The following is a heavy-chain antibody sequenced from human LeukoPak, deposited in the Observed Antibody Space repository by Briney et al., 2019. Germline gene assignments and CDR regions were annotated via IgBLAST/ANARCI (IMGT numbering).Heavy chain of an antibody. CDR1: GYTFTGYY. Sequence: ASVKVSCKASGYTFTGYYMHWVRQAPGQGLEWMGWINPNSGGTNYAQKFQGGVTMTRDTSISTAYMELSRLRSDDTAVYYCARVGSYSSSRGGDYFDYWGQGTLVTVSS. CDR3: ARVGSYSSSRGGDYFDY. D-gene: IGHD6-6*01. J-gene: IGHJ4*02. V-gene: IGHV1-2*02. CDR2: INPNSGGT.